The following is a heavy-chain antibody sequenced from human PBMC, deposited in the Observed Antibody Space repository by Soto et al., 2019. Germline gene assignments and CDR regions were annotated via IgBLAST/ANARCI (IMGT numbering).Heavy chain of an antibody. J-gene: IGHJ3*02. V-gene: IGHV7-4-1*02. CDR3: ARDQTSKTLTNDAFDI. CDR1: GYTFTSYA. D-gene: IGHD4-4*01. CDR2: INTNTGNP. Sequence: ASVKVSCKASGYTFTSYAMNWVRQAPGQGLEWMGWINTNTGNPTYAQGFTGRFVFSLDTSVSTAYLQISSLKAEDTAVYYCARDQTSKTLTNDAFDIWGQGTMVTVSS.